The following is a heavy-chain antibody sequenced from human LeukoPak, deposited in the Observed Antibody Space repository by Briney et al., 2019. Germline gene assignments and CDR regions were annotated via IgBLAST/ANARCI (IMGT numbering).Heavy chain of an antibody. D-gene: IGHD6-19*01. J-gene: IGHJ4*02. CDR2: ISWNSGSI. Sequence: QAGGSLRLSCAASGFTFDDYAMPWVRQAPGKGLEWVSGISWNSGSIGYADSVKGRFTISRDNAKNSLYLQMNSLRAEDTALYYCAKSSGPHPLYYFDYWGQGTLVTVSS. CDR3: AKSSGPHPLYYFDY. CDR1: GFTFDDYA. V-gene: IGHV3-9*01.